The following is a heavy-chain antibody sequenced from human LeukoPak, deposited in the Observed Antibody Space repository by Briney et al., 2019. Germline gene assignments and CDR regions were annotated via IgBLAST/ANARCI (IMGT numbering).Heavy chain of an antibody. V-gene: IGHV4-39*01. CDR3: ARHPAIGGWYRA. J-gene: IGHJ5*02. CDR2: IYYSGST. D-gene: IGHD6-19*01. CDR1: GGSISSSSYY. Sequence: SETLSLTCTVSGGSISSSSYYWGWIRQPPGKGLEWIGSIYYSGSTYYNPSLKSRVTISVDTSKNQFSLKLSSVTAAGTAVYYCARHPAIGGWYRAWGQGALVTVSS.